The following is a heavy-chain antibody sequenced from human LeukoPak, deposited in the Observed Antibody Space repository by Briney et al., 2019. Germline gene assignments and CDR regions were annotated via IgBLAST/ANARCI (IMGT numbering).Heavy chain of an antibody. CDR2: INSDGSST. CDR3: ARGTGSYYSLGY. Sequence: GGSLRLSCAVSGFTFSSYWMHWVRQAPGKGLVWVSRINSDGSSTSYADSVKGRFTISRDNAKNTLYLQTDSLRAEDTAMYYCARGTGSYYSLGYWGQGTLVTVSS. V-gene: IGHV3-74*01. D-gene: IGHD1-26*01. CDR1: GFTFSSYW. J-gene: IGHJ4*02.